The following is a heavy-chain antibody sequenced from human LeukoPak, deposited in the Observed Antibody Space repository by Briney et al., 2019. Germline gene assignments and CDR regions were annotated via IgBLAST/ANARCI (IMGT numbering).Heavy chain of an antibody. Sequence: PGGSLRLSCAASGFTFSIYSMNWVRHAPGKGLEWVSSISISSSYICYGDSVKGRFNISRDNSKNSLYLQMNSLRAEDTAVYYCLYLAYSDGDCYRGGFDYWGQGTLVTVSS. CDR1: GFTFSIYS. CDR2: ISISSSYI. D-gene: IGHD2-21*02. V-gene: IGHV3-21*01. CDR3: LYLAYSDGDCYRGGFDY. J-gene: IGHJ4*02.